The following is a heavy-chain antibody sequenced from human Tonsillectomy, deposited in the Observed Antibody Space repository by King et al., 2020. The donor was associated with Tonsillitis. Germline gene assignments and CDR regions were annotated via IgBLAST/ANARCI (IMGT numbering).Heavy chain of an antibody. CDR2: IGTAGDT. D-gene: IGHD6-13*01. J-gene: IGHJ3*02. CDR1: GFTFSSYD. CDR3: AREGYLHAFDI. Sequence: LQLVQSGGGLVQPGGSLRLSCAASGFTFSSYDMHWVRQATGKGLEWVSAIGTAGDTYYAGSVKGRFTISRENAKNSLYLQMNSLRAGDTAVYYCAREGYLHAFDIWGQGTMVTVSS. V-gene: IGHV3-13*01.